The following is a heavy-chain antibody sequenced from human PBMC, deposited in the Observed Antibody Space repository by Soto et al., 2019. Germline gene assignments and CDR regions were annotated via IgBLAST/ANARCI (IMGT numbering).Heavy chain of an antibody. CDR3: AKDVTSRRRFDP. Sequence: QVQLQESCPGLVKPSETLSLTCAVSGASIRSYHWSWVRQPAGKGLEWIGRMQHTGNTNYNPSLKSRVPMSEDTSKNQISVKMTSVTDADTAVYFCAKDVTSRRRFDPWGQGIRVIVSA. CDR2: MQHTGNT. J-gene: IGHJ5*02. D-gene: IGHD3-16*01. CDR1: GASIRSYH. V-gene: IGHV4-4*07.